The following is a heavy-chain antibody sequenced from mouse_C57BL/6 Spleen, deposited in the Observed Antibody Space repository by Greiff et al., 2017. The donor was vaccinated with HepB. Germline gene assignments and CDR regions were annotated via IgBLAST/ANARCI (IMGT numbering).Heavy chain of an antibody. Sequence: EVQVVESGGGLIQPGGSLSLSCAASGFTFTDYYMSWVRQPPGKALEWLGFIRNKANGYTTEYSASVKGRFTISRDNSQSILYLQMNALRAEDSATYYCARYITGTGFDYWGQGTTLTVSS. D-gene: IGHD4-1*01. CDR2: IRNKANGYTT. V-gene: IGHV7-3*01. CDR1: GFTFTDYY. J-gene: IGHJ2*01. CDR3: ARYITGTGFDY.